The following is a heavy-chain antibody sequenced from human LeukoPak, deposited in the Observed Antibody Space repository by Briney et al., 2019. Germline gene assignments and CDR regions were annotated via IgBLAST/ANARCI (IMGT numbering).Heavy chain of an antibody. CDR3: ARAHSIFGVVSTNWFDP. CDR2: IYYSGST. J-gene: IGHJ5*02. CDR1: GGSISSGGYY. V-gene: IGHV4-31*03. D-gene: IGHD3-3*01. Sequence: SETLSLTCTVSGGSISSGGYYWNWIRQHPGKGLEWIGYIYYSGSTYYNPSLKSRITISVDTSKNQSSLKLSSVTAADTAVYYCARAHSIFGVVSTNWFDPWGQGTLVTVSS.